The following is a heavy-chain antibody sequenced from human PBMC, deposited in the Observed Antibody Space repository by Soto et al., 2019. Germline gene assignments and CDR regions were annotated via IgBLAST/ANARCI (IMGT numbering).Heavy chain of an antibody. CDR3: AAAHFDGSGHINAFDI. J-gene: IGHJ3*02. V-gene: IGHV1-58*01. D-gene: IGHD3-22*01. Sequence: ASVKVSCKASGFTFTSSAVQWVRQSRGQRLEWIGWIVVGSGNTNYAQKFQERVTITRDMSTSTGDVELSSLRTDDTAVYYCAAAHFDGSGHINAFDIWCQGSMGTV. CDR1: GFTFTSSA. CDR2: IVVGSGNT.